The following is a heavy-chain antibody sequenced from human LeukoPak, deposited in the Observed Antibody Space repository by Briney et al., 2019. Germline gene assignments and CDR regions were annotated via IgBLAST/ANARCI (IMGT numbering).Heavy chain of an antibody. CDR3: AKARTPYNSGFDY. J-gene: IGHJ4*02. CDR2: ISASGSTT. Sequence: GGSLGLSCAASGFTFTDYAMGWVRQAPGQGLEWASTISASGSTTYYADSVRGRFTISRDNSKNTLSLQMSSLRAEDTAVYYCAKARTPYNSGFDYWGQGTLVAVSS. V-gene: IGHV3-23*01. CDR1: GFTFTDYA. D-gene: IGHD6-19*01.